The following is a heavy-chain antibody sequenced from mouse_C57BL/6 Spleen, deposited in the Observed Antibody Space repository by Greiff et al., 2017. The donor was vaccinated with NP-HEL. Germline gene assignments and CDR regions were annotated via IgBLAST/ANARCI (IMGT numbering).Heavy chain of an antibody. J-gene: IGHJ4*01. Sequence: EVKLVESEGGLVQPGSSMKLSCTASGFTFSDYYMAWVRQVPEKGLEWVAHINYDGSSTYYLASLKSRFIISRDTAKNILYLQMNSLKSEDTATYYCAREGEYYSNSYAMDYWGQGTSVTVAS. CDR2: INYDGSST. CDR1: GFTFSDYY. V-gene: IGHV5-16*01. D-gene: IGHD2-5*01. CDR3: AREGEYYSNSYAMDY.